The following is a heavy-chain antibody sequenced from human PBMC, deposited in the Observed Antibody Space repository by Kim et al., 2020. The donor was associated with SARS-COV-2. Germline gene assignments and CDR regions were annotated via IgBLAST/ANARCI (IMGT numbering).Heavy chain of an antibody. D-gene: IGHD3-10*01. CDR2: INHSGST. V-gene: IGHV4-34*01. Sequence: SETLSLTCAVYGGSFSGYYWSWIRQPPGKGLEWIGEINHSGSTNYNPSLKSRVTISVDTSKNQFSLKLSSVTAANTAVYYCARGYYGSGSKEHFDYWGQGTLVTVSS. CDR3: ARGYYGSGSKEHFDY. J-gene: IGHJ4*02. CDR1: GGSFSGYY.